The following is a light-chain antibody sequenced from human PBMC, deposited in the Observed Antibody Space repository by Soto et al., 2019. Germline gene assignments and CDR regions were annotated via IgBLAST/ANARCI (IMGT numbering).Light chain of an antibody. V-gene: IGKV3-20*01. Sequence: EILFTQSPGTLSLSPGERATLSCRASQSVSNNYLAWYQQKPGKAPRLLIYGASNRATGIPDRLSGSGSGTDFTLTIRRLEPEDFAEYYCQQYGSSGTFGQGTKVDI. CDR1: QSVSNNY. CDR2: GAS. CDR3: QQYGSSGT. J-gene: IGKJ1*01.